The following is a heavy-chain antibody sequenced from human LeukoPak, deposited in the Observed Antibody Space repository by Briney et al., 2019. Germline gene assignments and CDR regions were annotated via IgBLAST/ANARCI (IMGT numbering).Heavy chain of an antibody. D-gene: IGHD2-15*01. V-gene: IGHV1-18*01. CDR2: ISTYNDNT. CDR3: ARRLYCSGGSCYSGGDY. J-gene: IGHJ4*02. CDR1: GYTFTSYG. Sequence: ASVKVSFKASGYTFTSYGISWVRQAPGQGLEWMGWISTYNDNTHYAQKLQGRVTMTTDTSMSTAYMELRSLRSDDTAIYYCARRLYCSGGSCYSGGDYWGQGTLVTVSS.